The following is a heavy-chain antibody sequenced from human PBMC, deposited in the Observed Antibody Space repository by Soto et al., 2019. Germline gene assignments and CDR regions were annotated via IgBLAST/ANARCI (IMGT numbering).Heavy chain of an antibody. V-gene: IGHV4-34*01. J-gene: IGHJ2*01. CDR2: IKHSGST. Sequence: PSLPISLTCPVGGGCSTRYYPYYIIKQPGKGLEWIGEIKHSGSTNYNPSLKSRVTISVDTSKNQFSLKLSSVTAADTAVYYWACCFQAQHGIRDVRSVAPFLVNRATDL. CDR3: ACCFQAQHGIRDVRSVAPFLVNRATDL. D-gene: IGHD3-10*02. CDR1: GGCSTRYY.